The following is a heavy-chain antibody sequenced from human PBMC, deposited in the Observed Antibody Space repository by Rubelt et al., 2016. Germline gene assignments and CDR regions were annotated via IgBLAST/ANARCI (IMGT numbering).Heavy chain of an antibody. CDR3: LKQAWSAYDFFDD. D-gene: IGHD5-12*01. Sequence: EVQLVESGGGLVQPGGSLRLSCTASGFAFSSYWMAWVRQVPGKGLDYVSVISGNGGSTYYTDPVKGRFTISRDTSKNTVYLQMSSVSAEDTAVYYCLKQAWSAYDFFDDWGQGSLVTVSS. V-gene: IGHV3-64D*06. CDR2: ISGNGGST. CDR1: GFAFSSYW. J-gene: IGHJ4*02.